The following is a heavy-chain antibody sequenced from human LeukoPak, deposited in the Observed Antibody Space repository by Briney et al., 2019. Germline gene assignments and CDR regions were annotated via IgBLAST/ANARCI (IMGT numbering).Heavy chain of an antibody. D-gene: IGHD2-15*01. Sequence: SEALSLTCAVYGGSFSGYYWSWIRQPPGKGLEWIGEINHSGSTNYNPSLKSRVTISVDTSKNQFSLKLSSVTAADTAVYYCARARYCSGGSCYSRSGYFDYWGQGTLVTVSS. CDR3: ARARYCSGGSCYSRSGYFDY. CDR1: GGSFSGYY. J-gene: IGHJ4*02. V-gene: IGHV4-34*01. CDR2: INHSGST.